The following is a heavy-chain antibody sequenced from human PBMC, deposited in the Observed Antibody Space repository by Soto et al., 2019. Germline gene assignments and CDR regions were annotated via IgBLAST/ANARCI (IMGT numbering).Heavy chain of an antibody. V-gene: IGHV4-39*07. CDR2: IFYNGGT. D-gene: IGHD6-13*01. Sequence: SSETLSLTCTVSGGSLSSSTYYWGWIRQSPGTGLEWIASIFYNGGTYYNPSLKSRATISVDKSKNQFSLKLSSVTAADTAVYYCARDTAAGLRNYGMDVWGQGTTVTVSS. J-gene: IGHJ6*02. CDR3: ARDTAAGLRNYGMDV. CDR1: GGSLSSSTYY.